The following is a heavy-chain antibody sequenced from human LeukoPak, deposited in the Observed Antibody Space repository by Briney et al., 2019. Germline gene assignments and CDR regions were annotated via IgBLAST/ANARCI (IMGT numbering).Heavy chain of an antibody. V-gene: IGHV3-23*01. CDR2: ISDSAGAT. CDR3: AKGGSTAWTAVDY. J-gene: IGHJ4*02. D-gene: IGHD2-2*01. Sequence: PGGSLRLSCAASGFSFSNCAMTWVRQAPGKGLEWVSSISDSAGATYYADSVRGRFTISGDNSGSTSYLQMNSLRADDTAVYYCAKGGSTAWTAVDYWGQGTLVTVSS. CDR1: GFSFSNCA.